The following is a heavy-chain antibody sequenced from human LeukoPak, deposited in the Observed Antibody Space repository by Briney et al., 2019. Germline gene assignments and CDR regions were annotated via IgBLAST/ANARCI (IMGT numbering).Heavy chain of an antibody. V-gene: IGHV1-69*01. D-gene: IGHD3-10*01. J-gene: IGHJ3*02. Sequence: SVKVSCKASRDTFTRRACSWVRQAPGQGLEWMGGIIPIDGTANFGQKFQGRGTITADESTSTAYMELSSLTSEDTAVYYCARDPGSPVRAFDIWGQGTMVTVSS. CDR2: IIPIDGTA. CDR3: ARDPGSPVRAFDI. CDR1: RDTFTRRA.